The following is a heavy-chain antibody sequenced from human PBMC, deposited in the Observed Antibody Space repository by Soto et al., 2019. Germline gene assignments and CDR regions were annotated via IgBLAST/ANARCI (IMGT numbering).Heavy chain of an antibody. D-gene: IGHD6-13*01. CDR1: GGTFSSYA. CDR2: IIPIFGTA. CDR3: ASHDYSSSWYVAKSGWFDY. V-gene: IGHV1-69*12. Sequence: QVQLVQSGAEVKKPGSSVKVSCKASGGTFSSYAISWVRQAPGQGLEWMGGIIPIFGTANYAQKFQGRVTITADESTSTAYMERSSRRSEDTAVYYCASHDYSSSWYVAKSGWFDYWGQGTLVTVSS. J-gene: IGHJ4*02.